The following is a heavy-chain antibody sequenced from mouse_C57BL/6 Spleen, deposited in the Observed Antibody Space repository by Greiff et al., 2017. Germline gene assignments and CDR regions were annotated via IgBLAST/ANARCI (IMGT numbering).Heavy chain of an antibody. CDR3: ARVGYDEREFAY. CDR2: INYDGSST. Sequence: EVMLVESEGGLVQPGSSMKLSCTASGFTFSDYYMAWVRQVPEKGLEWVANINYDGSSTYYLDSLKSRFIISRDNAKNILYLQMSSLKSEDTATYDCARVGYDEREFAYWGQGTLVTVSA. D-gene: IGHD2-2*01. CDR1: GFTFSDYY. J-gene: IGHJ3*01. V-gene: IGHV5-16*01.